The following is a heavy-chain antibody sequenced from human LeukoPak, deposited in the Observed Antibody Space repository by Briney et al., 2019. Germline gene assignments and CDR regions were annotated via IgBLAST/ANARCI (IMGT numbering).Heavy chain of an antibody. J-gene: IGHJ5*02. CDR2: ISGSGGST. CDR3: AKDLRTRYSYGRGNWFDP. V-gene: IGHV3-23*01. Sequence: GGSLRLSCAASGFTFSSYAMSWVRQAPGKGLEWVSAISGSGGSTYYADSVKGRFTISRDNSKNTLYLQMNSLRAEDTALYYCAKDLRTRYSYGRGNWFDPWGQGTLVTVSS. D-gene: IGHD5-18*01. CDR1: GFTFSSYA.